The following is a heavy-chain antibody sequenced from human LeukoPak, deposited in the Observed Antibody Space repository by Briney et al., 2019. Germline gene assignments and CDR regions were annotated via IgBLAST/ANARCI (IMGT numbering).Heavy chain of an antibody. V-gene: IGHV3-30*03. CDR3: ARDKSYFGSGNYHYFDS. D-gene: IGHD3-10*01. Sequence: GGSLRLSCVASGFAFSQFPVHWVRQAPGKRLEWVAFISHDGGNKKYGDSVKGRFTISRDNSKNTVYLQMNSLRPEDTALYYCARDKSYFGSGNYHYFDSWGQGTLVTVSS. J-gene: IGHJ4*02. CDR2: ISHDGGNK. CDR1: GFAFSQFP.